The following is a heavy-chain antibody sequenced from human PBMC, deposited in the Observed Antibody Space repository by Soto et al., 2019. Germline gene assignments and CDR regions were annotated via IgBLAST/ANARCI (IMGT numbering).Heavy chain of an antibody. J-gene: IGHJ3*02. CDR1: GDSVASNSAA. CDR3: NKGGDAFDI. CDR2: TYFRSKWYN. D-gene: IGHD3-16*01. Sequence: QTLSLICVLSGDSVASNSAAWNLVREYLSRGLEWLGRTYFRSKWYNDYAVSVKSRISINPDTSKNQFSPQLKSVTPEDTAVYYCNKGGDAFDIWGQGTVVTVSS. V-gene: IGHV6-1*01.